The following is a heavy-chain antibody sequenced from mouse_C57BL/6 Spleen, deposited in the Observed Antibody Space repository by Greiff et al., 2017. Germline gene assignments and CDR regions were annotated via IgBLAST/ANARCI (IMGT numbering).Heavy chain of an antibody. CDR2: INPNYGTT. V-gene: IGHV1-39*01. J-gene: IGHJ4*01. CDR3: ARRRVYYYDSSHYYAMDC. CDR1: GYSFTDYN. D-gene: IGHD1-1*01. Sequence: VQLQQSGPELVKPGASVKISCKASGYSFTDYNMNWVKQSNGKGLEWIGVINPNYGTTSYNQKFKGKATLTVDQSSSTAYMQLNSLTSEDSAVYYGARRRVYYYDSSHYYAMDCWGQGTSVTVAS.